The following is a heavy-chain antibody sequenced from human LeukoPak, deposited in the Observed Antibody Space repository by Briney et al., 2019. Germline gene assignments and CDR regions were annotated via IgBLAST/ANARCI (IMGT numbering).Heavy chain of an antibody. J-gene: IGHJ3*02. CDR3: AKFITMIVDAFDI. CDR2: ISGSGGST. V-gene: IGHV3-23*01. CDR1: GFTFSSYA. Sequence: PGGSLRLSCAASGFTFSSYAMSWVRQAPGKGLEWVSAISGSGGSTYYADSVKGRFTISRDNSMNTLYLQMNSLRAEDTAVYYCAKFITMIVDAFDIWGQGTMVTVSS. D-gene: IGHD3-22*01.